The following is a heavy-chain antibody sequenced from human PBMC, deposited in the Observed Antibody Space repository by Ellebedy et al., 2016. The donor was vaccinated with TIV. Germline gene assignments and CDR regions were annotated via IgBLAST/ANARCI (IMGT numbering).Heavy chain of an antibody. CDR1: GFTFSSYA. V-gene: IGHV3-23*01. D-gene: IGHD2-2*01. CDR2: ISGSGGST. Sequence: GGSLRLXXAASGFTFSSYAMSWVRQAPGKGLEWVSAISGSGGSTYYADSVKGRFTISRDNSKNTLYLQMNSLRAEDTAVYYCAKHFSVGYCSSTSCYVNTPLDYWGQGTLVTVSS. J-gene: IGHJ4*02. CDR3: AKHFSVGYCSSTSCYVNTPLDY.